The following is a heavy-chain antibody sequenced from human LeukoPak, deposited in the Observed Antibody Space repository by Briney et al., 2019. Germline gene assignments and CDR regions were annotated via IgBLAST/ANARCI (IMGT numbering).Heavy chain of an antibody. D-gene: IGHD3-10*01. CDR1: GYTFTGYY. J-gene: IGHJ6*03. CDR3: ARVMVRGVIPAYYYYYMDV. Sequence: ASVKVSCKASGYTFTGYYMHWVRQAPGQGLEWMGWINPNSGNTGYAQKFQGRVTMTRNTSISTAYMELSSLRSGDTAVYYCARVMVRGVIPAYYYYYMDVWGKGTTVTISS. CDR2: INPNSGNT. V-gene: IGHV1-8*02.